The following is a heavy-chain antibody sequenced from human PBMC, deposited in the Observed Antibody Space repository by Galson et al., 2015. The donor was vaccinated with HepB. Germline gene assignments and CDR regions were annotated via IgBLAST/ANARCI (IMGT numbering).Heavy chain of an antibody. J-gene: IGHJ4*02. Sequence: SVKVSCKASGGTFSSYAISWVRQAPGQGLEWMGGIIPIFGTVNYAQKFQGRVTITADESTSTAYMELSSLRSEDTAVYYCARGPRYCSGGSCSFDYWGQGTLVTVSS. CDR3: ARGPRYCSGGSCSFDY. V-gene: IGHV1-69*13. D-gene: IGHD2-15*01. CDR2: IIPIFGTV. CDR1: GGTFSSYA.